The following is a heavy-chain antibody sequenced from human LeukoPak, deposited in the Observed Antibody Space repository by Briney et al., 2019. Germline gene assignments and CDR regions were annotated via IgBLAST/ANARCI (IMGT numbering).Heavy chain of an antibody. CDR3: ARAPTVTTRAWYYYYMDV. Sequence: GGSLRLSCAASGFTFSDYAMSWVRQAPGKGLERLSVISGGSSGSTYYADSVTGRFTVSRDNSKNTVDLQMNNLRVEDTAVYYCARAPTVTTRAWYYYYMDVWGKGTTVTVSS. CDR1: GFTFSDYA. V-gene: IGHV3-23*01. D-gene: IGHD4-17*01. CDR2: ISGGSSGST. J-gene: IGHJ6*03.